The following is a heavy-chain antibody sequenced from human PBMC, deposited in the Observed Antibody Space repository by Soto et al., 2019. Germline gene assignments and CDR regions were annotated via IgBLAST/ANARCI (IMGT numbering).Heavy chain of an antibody. CDR3: ATSPVTTTIVTQYYFDF. V-gene: IGHV4-61*01. J-gene: IGHJ4*02. CDR1: GDSVSSGSYY. D-gene: IGHD4-4*01. CDR2: ISYSGST. Sequence: PSETLSLTCTVSGDSVSSGSYYWSRIRQPPGKGLECIGYISYSGSTNYNPSLKSRVTISVDTSKNQFSLKLSSVTAADTAVYYCATSPVTTTIVTQYYFDFWGQGTLVTVS.